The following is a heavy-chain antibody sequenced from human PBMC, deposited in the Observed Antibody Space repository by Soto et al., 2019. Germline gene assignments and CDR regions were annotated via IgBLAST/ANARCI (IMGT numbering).Heavy chain of an antibody. V-gene: IGHV1-3*01. J-gene: IGHJ4*02. Sequence: ASVKVSCKASGYTFSSYAMHWVRQAPGQRLEWMGWINAGYGNTKSAQKFQDRVTISRDTSTSTAYMELTSLRSEDTAVYYCARDTGDGTFDFWGQGTLVTVSS. D-gene: IGHD7-27*01. CDR2: INAGYGNT. CDR3: ARDTGDGTFDF. CDR1: GYTFSSYA.